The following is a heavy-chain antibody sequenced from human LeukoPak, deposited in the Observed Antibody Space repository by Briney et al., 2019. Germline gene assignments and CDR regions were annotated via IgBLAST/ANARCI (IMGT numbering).Heavy chain of an antibody. J-gene: IGHJ5*02. V-gene: IGHV3-11*04. CDR1: GFTFSDYY. D-gene: IGHD3-22*01. Sequence: GGSLRLSCAASGFTFSDYYMSWIRQAPGKGLEWVSYISSSGSTIYYADSVKGRFTISRDNAKNSLYLQMNSLRAEDTAVYYCAKDYYDSSGYYWPWGQGTLVTVSS. CDR3: AKDYYDSSGYYWP. CDR2: ISSSGSTI.